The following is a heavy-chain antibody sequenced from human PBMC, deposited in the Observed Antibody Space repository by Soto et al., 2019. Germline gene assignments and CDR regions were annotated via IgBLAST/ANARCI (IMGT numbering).Heavy chain of an antibody. CDR3: ARAQGSGFLVS. D-gene: IGHD3-10*01. CDR1: GGSISSGDYY. J-gene: IGHJ4*02. CDR2: IYYSGST. Sequence: QVQLQESGPGLVKPSQTLSLTCTVSGGSISSGDYYWSWIRQPPGKGLEWIGYIYYSGSTYYNPSLKSRFTISVDTAKNQFPLKLGSVTAADTAVYYCARAQGSGFLVSWGQGTLVTVSS. V-gene: IGHV4-30-4*01.